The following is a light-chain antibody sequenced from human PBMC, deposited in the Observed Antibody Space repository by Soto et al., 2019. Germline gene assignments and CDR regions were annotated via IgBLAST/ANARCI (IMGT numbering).Light chain of an antibody. CDR2: DVT. CDR1: SSDVGSYNY. V-gene: IGLV2-14*03. J-gene: IGLJ1*01. Sequence: QPVLAQPASVSGSPGQSITIFCTGTSSDVGSYNYVSWYQQHPGRAPKLMIYDVTNRPSGVSNRFSGSKSGSTASLTISGLQAEDEADYFCTSYTTSSTYVFGTGTKVTVL. CDR3: TSYTTSSTYV.